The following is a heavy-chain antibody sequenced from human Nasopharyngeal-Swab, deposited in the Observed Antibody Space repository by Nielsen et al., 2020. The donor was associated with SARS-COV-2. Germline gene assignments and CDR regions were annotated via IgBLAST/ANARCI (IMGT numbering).Heavy chain of an antibody. J-gene: IGHJ4*02. Sequence: SLKISCAASGFTFDDYAMHWVRQAPGKGLEWVSGISWNSGSIGYADSVKGRFTIPRDNAKNSLYLQMNSLRAEDTALYYCAKVHKYYYDSSGPPAWGQGTLVTVSS. V-gene: IGHV3-9*01. CDR2: ISWNSGSI. D-gene: IGHD3-22*01. CDR1: GFTFDDYA. CDR3: AKVHKYYYDSSGPPA.